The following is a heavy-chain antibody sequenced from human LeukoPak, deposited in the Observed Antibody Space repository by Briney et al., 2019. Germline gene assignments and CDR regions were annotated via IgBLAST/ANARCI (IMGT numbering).Heavy chain of an antibody. J-gene: IGHJ6*03. Sequence: GGSLRLSCAASGFTFSSYAMSWVRQAPGKGLEWVSAISGSGDTTYYADSVKGRFTISRDNAKNSLYLQMNSLRAEDTAVYYCVREGYYYMDVWGRGTTVTISS. V-gene: IGHV3-23*01. CDR2: ISGSGDTT. CDR3: VREGYYYMDV. CDR1: GFTFSSYA.